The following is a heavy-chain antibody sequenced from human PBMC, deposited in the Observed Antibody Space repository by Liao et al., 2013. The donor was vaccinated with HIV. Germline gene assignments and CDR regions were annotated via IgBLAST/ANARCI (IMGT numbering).Heavy chain of an antibody. CDR2: IYNSGNT. V-gene: IGHV4-61*02. CDR1: GASISSGNYY. J-gene: IGHJ4*02. D-gene: IGHD3-22*01. CDR3: ARGDYYDSSGYYYLDY. Sequence: VQLQESGPGLVKPSQTLSLTCTVSGASISSGNYYWNWIRQPAGKGLEWIGRIYNSGNTNYNPSLKSRVTISGDTSKNQFSLKLSSVTAADTAVYYCARGDYYDSSGYYYLDYWGQGTLVTVSS.